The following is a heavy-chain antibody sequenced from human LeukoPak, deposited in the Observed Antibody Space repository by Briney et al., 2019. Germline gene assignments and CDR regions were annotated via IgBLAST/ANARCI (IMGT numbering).Heavy chain of an antibody. CDR1: GFTLSDHY. CDR3: AKDRGYSYGYFDY. CDR2: ISYDGSNK. J-gene: IGHJ4*02. D-gene: IGHD5-18*01. V-gene: IGHV3-30*18. Sequence: GGSLRLSCAASGFTLSDHYMDWVRQAPGKGLEWVAVISYDGSNKYYADSVKGRFTISRDNSKNTLYLQMNSLRAEDTAVYYCAKDRGYSYGYFDYWGQGTLVTVSS.